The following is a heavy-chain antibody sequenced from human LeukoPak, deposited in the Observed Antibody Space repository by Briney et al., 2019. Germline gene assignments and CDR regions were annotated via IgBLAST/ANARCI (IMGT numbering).Heavy chain of an antibody. J-gene: IGHJ4*02. CDR3: AEDPSSGGYFDC. D-gene: IGHD6-19*01. V-gene: IGHV3-23*01. CDR2: IGGSGDGT. Sequence: GGSLRLSCAASGFTFSSFAMSWVRLTPGKGLEWVSTIGGSGDGTYYADSVKGRFTISRDNSKNTLYLQMNSLRAEDTAVYYCAEDPSSGGYFDCWGQGTLVTVSS. CDR1: GFTFSSFA.